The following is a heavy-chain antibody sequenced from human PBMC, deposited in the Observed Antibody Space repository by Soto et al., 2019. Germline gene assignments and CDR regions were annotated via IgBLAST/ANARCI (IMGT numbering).Heavy chain of an antibody. D-gene: IGHD2-2*02. J-gene: IGHJ5*02. CDR2: IYYSGGA. Sequence: PSEILSLTCIVSGGSLSTHHWSWIRQPTGKGLEWIGDIYYSGGANYNPSLESRVTITIDTPNNQFSLKLNSVTAADTAVYYCATLPPRIVAVLLPIPTWGRGTLVTVSS. CDR1: GGSLSTHH. CDR3: ATLPPRIVAVLLPIPT. V-gene: IGHV4-59*11.